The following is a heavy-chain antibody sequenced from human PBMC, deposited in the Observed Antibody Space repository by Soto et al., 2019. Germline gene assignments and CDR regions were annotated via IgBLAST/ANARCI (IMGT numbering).Heavy chain of an antibody. CDR3: ARKGGGEENWFDP. CDR1: GGTFSSYT. J-gene: IGHJ5*02. V-gene: IGHV1-69*02. CDR2: IIPILGIA. Sequence: QVQLVQSGAEVKKPGSSVKVSCKASGGTFSSYTISWVRQAPGQGLEWMGRIIPILGIANYAQKFQGRVTITADKSTSTAYMELSSLRSEDTAVYYCARKGGGEENWFDPWGQGTLVTVSS. D-gene: IGHD2-21*01.